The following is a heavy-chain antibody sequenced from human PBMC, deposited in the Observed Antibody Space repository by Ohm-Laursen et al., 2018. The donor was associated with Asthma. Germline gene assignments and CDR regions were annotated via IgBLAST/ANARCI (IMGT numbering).Heavy chain of an antibody. Sequence: SLRLSCAASGFTFDDYAMHWVRQAPGKGLEWVSGISWNSGSIGYADSVKGRFTISRDNAKNSLYLQMNSLRAEDTALYYCAKDKSKYYDSSGYYSGVFDYWGQGTLVTVSS. V-gene: IGHV3-9*01. CDR1: GFTFDDYA. CDR2: ISWNSGSI. CDR3: AKDKSKYYDSSGYYSGVFDY. D-gene: IGHD3-22*01. J-gene: IGHJ4*02.